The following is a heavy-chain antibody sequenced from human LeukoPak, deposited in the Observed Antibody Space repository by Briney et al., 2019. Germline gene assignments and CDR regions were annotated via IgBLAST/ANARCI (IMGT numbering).Heavy chain of an antibody. CDR2: MNPNSGNT. CDR3: ARGSGSYHRDSRFDP. D-gene: IGHD3-10*01. V-gene: IGHV1-8*01. Sequence: ASVKVSCQASGYTFTSYDINWVRQATGQGLEWMGWMNPNSGNTGYAQKFQGRVTMTRNTSISTAYMELSSLRSEDTAVYYCARGSGSYHRDSRFDPWGQGTLVTVSS. CDR1: GYTFTSYD. J-gene: IGHJ5*02.